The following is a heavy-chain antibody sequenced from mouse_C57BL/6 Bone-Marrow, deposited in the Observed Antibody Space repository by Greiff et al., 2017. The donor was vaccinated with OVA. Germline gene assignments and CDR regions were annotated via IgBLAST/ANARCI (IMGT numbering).Heavy chain of an antibody. V-gene: IGHV1-18*01. CDR3: ARWGYDGYYVRFAY. D-gene: IGHD2-3*01. J-gene: IGHJ3*01. CDR2: INPNNGGT. Sequence: VQLHQSGPELVKPGASVKIPCKASGYTFTDYNMDWVKQSHGKSLEWIGDINPNNGGTIYNQKFKGKATLTVDKSSSTAYMELRSLTSEDTAVYYCARWGYDGYYVRFAYWGQGTLVTVSA. CDR1: GYTFTDYN.